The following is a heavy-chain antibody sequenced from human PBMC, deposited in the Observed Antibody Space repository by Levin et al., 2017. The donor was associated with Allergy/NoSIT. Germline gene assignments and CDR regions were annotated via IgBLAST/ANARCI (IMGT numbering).Heavy chain of an antibody. Sequence: SCVASGFSFRSYAMHWVRQAPGEGLEWVAVISYDGNNRYYADSVKGRFTISRDNSRDTLNLQMSSLRVEDTAFYYCARDFLEGYSSSIFDHWGQGTLVTVSS. CDR2: ISYDGNNR. D-gene: IGHD6-13*01. CDR1: GFSFRSYA. CDR3: ARDFLEGYSSSIFDH. J-gene: IGHJ4*02. V-gene: IGHV3-30-3*01.